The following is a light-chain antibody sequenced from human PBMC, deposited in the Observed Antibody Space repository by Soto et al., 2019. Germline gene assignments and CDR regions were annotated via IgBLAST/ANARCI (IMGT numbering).Light chain of an antibody. Sequence: QGTRSVSPRERANISGRASPCVSSSYLAWYQQKPGQAPRLLLYGASSRATGIPDRFSGSGSGTGFTLTICSLEPADYAVYYCQQDAGPLPIPFAEGTQRDIK. V-gene: IGKV3-20*01. CDR3: QQDAGPLPIP. J-gene: IGKJ5*01. CDR2: GAS. CDR1: PCVSSSY.